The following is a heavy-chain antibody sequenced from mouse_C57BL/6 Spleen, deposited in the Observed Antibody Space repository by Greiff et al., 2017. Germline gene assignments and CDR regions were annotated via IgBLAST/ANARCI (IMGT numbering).Heavy chain of an antibody. CDR1: GYAFSSYW. D-gene: IGHD2-1*01. CDR3: ARSGYGNYSYCYFDV. V-gene: IGHV1-80*01. CDR2: IHPGDGDT. J-gene: IGHJ1*03. Sequence: VQLQQSGAELVKPGASVKISCKASGYAFSSYWMNWVKQRPGKGLEWIGQIHPGDGDTNYNGKFKGKATLNADKSSSTAYMQLSSLTSEVTAVYCCARSGYGNYSYCYFDVWGTGTTVTVSS.